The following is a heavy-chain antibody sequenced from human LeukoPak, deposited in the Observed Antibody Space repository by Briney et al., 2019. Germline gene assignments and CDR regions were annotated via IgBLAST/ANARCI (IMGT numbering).Heavy chain of an antibody. J-gene: IGHJ4*02. CDR2: ISSDGSVT. D-gene: IGHD3-10*01. CDR1: GFTFSSSW. Sequence: GRSLRLSCAASGFTFSSSWMHWVRQAPGKGLVWVSRISSDGSVTTYADSVKGRFTISRDNAKNTLYLQMNSLRAEDTAVYYCARGSTYGSGSYYPYYFDYWGQGTLVTVSS. V-gene: IGHV3-74*01. CDR3: ARGSTYGSGSYYPYYFDY.